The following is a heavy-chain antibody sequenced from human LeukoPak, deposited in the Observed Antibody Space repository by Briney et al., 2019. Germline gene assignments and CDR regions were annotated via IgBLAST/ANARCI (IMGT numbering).Heavy chain of an antibody. V-gene: IGHV3-15*01. Sequence: PGGSLRLSCAASGFTFSNAWMSWVRQAPGKGLEWVGHIRTKTDGGTTDYAVPVKGRFTISRDNAKNSLYLQMNSLRAEDTAVYYCATAFPQVGAFDYWGQGTLVTVSS. CDR3: ATAFPQVGAFDY. CDR2: IRTKTDGGTT. D-gene: IGHD1-26*01. J-gene: IGHJ4*02. CDR1: GFTFSNAW.